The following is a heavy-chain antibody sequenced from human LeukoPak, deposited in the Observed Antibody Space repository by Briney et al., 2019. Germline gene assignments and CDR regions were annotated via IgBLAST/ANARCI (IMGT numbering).Heavy chain of an antibody. CDR1: GGSISSGYY. CDR3: ARDGDSGYDDLFDY. CDR2: IYHSGST. J-gene: IGHJ4*02. V-gene: IGHV4-38-2*02. Sequence: PSETLSLTCTVSGGSISSGYYWGWIRQPPGKGLEWIGSIYHSGSTYYNPSLKSRVTISVDTSKNQFSLKLSSVTAADTAVYYCARDGDSGYDDLFDYWGQGTLVTVSS. D-gene: IGHD5-12*01.